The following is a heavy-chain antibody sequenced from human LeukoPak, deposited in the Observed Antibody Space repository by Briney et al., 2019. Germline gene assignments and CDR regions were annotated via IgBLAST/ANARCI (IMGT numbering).Heavy chain of an antibody. J-gene: IGHJ3*02. V-gene: IGHV3-15*01. CDR2: IKSKTDGGTT. CDR3: TTATRAGCTNGVCYQSAGAFDI. D-gene: IGHD2-8*01. Sequence: GGSLRLSCAASGFTFSNAWMSWVRQAPGKGLEWVGRIKSKTDGGTTDYAAPVKGRFTISRDDSKNTLYLQMNSLKTEDTAVYYCTTATRAGCTNGVCYQSAGAFDIWGRGTMVTVSS. CDR1: GFTFSNAW.